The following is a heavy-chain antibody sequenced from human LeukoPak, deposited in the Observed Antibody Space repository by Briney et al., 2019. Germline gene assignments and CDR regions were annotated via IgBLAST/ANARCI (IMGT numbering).Heavy chain of an antibody. V-gene: IGHV4-34*01. J-gene: IGHJ4*02. D-gene: IGHD2-15*01. CDR2: INHSGST. CDR3: ARVYCSGGSCYYFDY. CDR1: GGTFSGYY. Sequence: SETLSLTCAVSGGTFSGYYWSWIRQPPGKGLEWVGEINHSGSTNYNPSLKSRVTISVDTSKNQSSLMLSSVTAADTAVYYCARVYCSGGSCYYFDYWGQGTLVTVSS.